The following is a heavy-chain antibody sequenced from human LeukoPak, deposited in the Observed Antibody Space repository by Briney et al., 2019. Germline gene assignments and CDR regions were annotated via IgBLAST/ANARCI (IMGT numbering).Heavy chain of an antibody. CDR3: ARDGTAAGLYFDL. CDR1: GFTLSSYA. Sequence: PGGSLRLSCAASGFTLSSYAMSWVRQAPGKGLEWVSAISGSGGSTYYADSVKGRFTISRDNTKNSLSLQLNGLRAEDTAVYYCARDGTAAGLYFDLWGQGTLVTVSS. V-gene: IGHV3-23*01. J-gene: IGHJ4*01. CDR2: ISGSGGST. D-gene: IGHD6-13*01.